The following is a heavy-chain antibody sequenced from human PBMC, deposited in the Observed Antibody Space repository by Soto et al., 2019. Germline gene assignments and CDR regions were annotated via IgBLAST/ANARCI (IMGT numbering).Heavy chain of an antibody. V-gene: IGHV3-33*01. CDR1: GFTFGRHG. J-gene: IGHJ4*02. D-gene: IGHD4-17*01. Sequence: QVQWVESGGGVVQPGGSLRLSCAASGFTFGRHGMHWVRQAPGKGLEWVAVIGSDGRRDSYADSVKGRFTISRDNGQNTLSLQMNSRRAEDTAVYYCARDDDYGDNGIDYWGQGTLVTVSS. CDR3: ARDDDYGDNGIDY. CDR2: IGSDGRRD.